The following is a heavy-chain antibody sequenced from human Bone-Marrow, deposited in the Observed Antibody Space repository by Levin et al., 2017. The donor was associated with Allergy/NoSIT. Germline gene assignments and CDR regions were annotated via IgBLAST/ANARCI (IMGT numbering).Heavy chain of an antibody. CDR3: VKGGYCSSTSCEKWAFDI. Sequence: PGGSLRLSCAASGFTFTTYAMGWVRQAPGKGLEWVAGVSNGGDRTYYADSVKGRFTISRDNSKNTLYLQMNSLRAEDTAVYFCVKGGYCSSTSCEKWAFDIWGQGTMVTVSS. D-gene: IGHD2-2*01. CDR2: VSNGGDRT. J-gene: IGHJ3*02. V-gene: IGHV3-23*01. CDR1: GFTFTTYA.